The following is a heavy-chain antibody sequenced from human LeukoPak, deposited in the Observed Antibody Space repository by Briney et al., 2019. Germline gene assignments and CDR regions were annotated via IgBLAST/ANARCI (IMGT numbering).Heavy chain of an antibody. Sequence: PGGSLRLSCAASGFTFSSYAMSWVRQAPGKGLEWVSAISGSGGSTYYADSVKGRFTISRDNSKNTLYLQMNGLRAEDTAVYYCAKVRGYRNYFDYWGQGTLVTVSS. CDR2: ISGSGGST. V-gene: IGHV3-23*01. D-gene: IGHD5-18*01. J-gene: IGHJ4*02. CDR3: AKVRGYRNYFDY. CDR1: GFTFSSYA.